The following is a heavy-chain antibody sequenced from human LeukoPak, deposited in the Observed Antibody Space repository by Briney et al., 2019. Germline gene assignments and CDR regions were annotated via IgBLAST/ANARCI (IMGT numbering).Heavy chain of an antibody. J-gene: IGHJ4*02. CDR2: ISSGTSTI. Sequence: GGSLRLSCAASGFSFSRYSMNWVRQAPGKGLEWVSYISSGTSTIYYADSVKGRFTISRDNAMNSLSLQMNSLRAEDTAVYYCARGTSSCDYSRLYYFDYWGQGTLVTVSS. D-gene: IGHD3-22*01. CDR1: GFSFSRYS. CDR3: ARGTSSCDYSRLYYFDY. V-gene: IGHV3-48*01.